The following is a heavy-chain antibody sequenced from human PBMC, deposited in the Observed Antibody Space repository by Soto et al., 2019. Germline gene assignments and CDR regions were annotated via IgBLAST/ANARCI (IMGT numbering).Heavy chain of an antibody. D-gene: IGHD3-9*01. Sequence: SETLSLTCTVSGGSISSSSYYWGWIRQPPGKGLEWIGSIYYSGSTYYNPSLKSRVTISVDTSKNQFSLKLSSVTAADTAVYYCARQGDYDILTGYPYYSDYWGQGTLVTVSS. V-gene: IGHV4-39*01. CDR1: GGSISSSSYY. J-gene: IGHJ4*02. CDR3: ARQGDYDILTGYPYYSDY. CDR2: IYYSGST.